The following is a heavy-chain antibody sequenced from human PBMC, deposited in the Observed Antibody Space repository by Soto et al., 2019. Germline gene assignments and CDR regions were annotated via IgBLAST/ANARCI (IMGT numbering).Heavy chain of an antibody. V-gene: IGHV4-39*01. D-gene: IGHD1-1*01. J-gene: IGHJ4*02. CDR2: IYYSGST. CDR1: GGSISSPTYY. CDR3: ARLPGITTSRRDY. Sequence: ASETLSLTCSVSGGSISSPTYYWGWIRQPPGKGLEWIGSIYYSGSTYYSPSLKSRVTISVDTSKNQFSLKVSSVIAADTAVYYCARLPGITTSRRDYWGQGTLVTVSS.